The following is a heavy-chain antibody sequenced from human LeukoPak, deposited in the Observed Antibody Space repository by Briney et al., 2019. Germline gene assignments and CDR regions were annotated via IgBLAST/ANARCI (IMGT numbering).Heavy chain of an antibody. D-gene: IGHD4-17*01. Sequence: PGGSLRLSCAASGFTFSSYSLNWVRQAPGKGLEWVSAISISGTKTYYGDSVKGRFIISRDNSKNTLYLQMNSLRVEDTAIYYCANEIRPNDYWGRGTLVTVAS. CDR2: ISISGTKT. V-gene: IGHV3-23*01. CDR1: GFTFSSYS. CDR3: ANEIRPNDY. J-gene: IGHJ4*02.